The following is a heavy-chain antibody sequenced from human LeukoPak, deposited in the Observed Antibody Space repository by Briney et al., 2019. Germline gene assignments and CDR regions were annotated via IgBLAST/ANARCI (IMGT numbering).Heavy chain of an antibody. Sequence: PGGSLRLSCAASGFTFDDYGMSWVRQAPGKGLEWVSGINWNGGSTGYADSVKGRFTISRDNAKNSLYLQMNSLRAGDTALYHCARDPEGSGYSYFDYWGQGTLVTVSS. J-gene: IGHJ4*02. D-gene: IGHD3-22*01. V-gene: IGHV3-20*01. CDR3: ARDPEGSGYSYFDY. CDR2: INWNGGST. CDR1: GFTFDDYG.